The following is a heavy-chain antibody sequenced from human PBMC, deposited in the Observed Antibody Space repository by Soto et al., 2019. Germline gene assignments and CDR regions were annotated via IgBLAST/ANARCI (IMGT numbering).Heavy chain of an antibody. D-gene: IGHD4-17*01. V-gene: IGHV4-34*01. CDR2: INHSGST. CDR1: GGYFSCYY. CDR3: ARSVTTPQSVSYYYYGMDV. Sequence: SETLSLTCGVYGGYFSCYYWIWIRQPPGKGLEWIGEINHSGSTNYNPSLKSRVTISVDTSKNQFSLKLSSVTAADTAVYYCARSVTTPQSVSYYYYGMDVWGQGTTVTVSS. J-gene: IGHJ6*02.